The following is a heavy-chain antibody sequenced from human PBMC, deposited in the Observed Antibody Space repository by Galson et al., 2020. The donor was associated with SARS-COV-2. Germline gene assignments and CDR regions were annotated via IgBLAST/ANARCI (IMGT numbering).Heavy chain of an antibody. Sequence: ASVKVSCKASGYTFTGYYMHWVRQAPGQGLEWMGWINPNNGGTNYSQKFQGRVTMTRDTSISTAYMKLSRLRSDDTAVYYCARDYDLRDYYYYGMDVWGQGTTVTVSS. CDR3: ARDYDLRDYYYYGMDV. CDR2: INPNNGGT. V-gene: IGHV1-2*02. CDR1: GYTFTGYY. J-gene: IGHJ6*02. D-gene: IGHD3-3*01.